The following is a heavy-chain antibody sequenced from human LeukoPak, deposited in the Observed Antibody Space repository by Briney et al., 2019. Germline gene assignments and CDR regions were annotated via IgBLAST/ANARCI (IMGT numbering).Heavy chain of an antibody. J-gene: IGHJ4*02. D-gene: IGHD6-19*01. CDR3: AREFVRYSSGWYLDY. CDR1: GFTFSSYG. CDR2: ISYDGSNK. V-gene: IGHV3-30*19. Sequence: GGSLRLSCAASGFTFSSYGMHWVRQAPGKGLEWVAVISYDGSNKYYADSVKGRFTISRDNSKNTLYLQMNSLRAEDTAVYYCAREFVRYSSGWYLDYWGQGTLVTVSS.